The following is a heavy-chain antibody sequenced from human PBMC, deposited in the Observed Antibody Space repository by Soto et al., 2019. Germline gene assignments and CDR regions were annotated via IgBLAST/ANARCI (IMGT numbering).Heavy chain of an antibody. V-gene: IGHV3-7*05. J-gene: IGHJ4*02. D-gene: IGHD6-19*01. Sequence: EVQLVESGGGLVQPGGSLRLSCVVSEFTFSTYWMTWVRQAPGKGLEWLANIEQDGGEKNYLESVRGRFTISRDNAKKSLFLEMNSLRAEDTAVYYCTGGIGWESDSWGQGTLVTVSS. CDR1: EFTFSTYW. CDR2: IEQDGGEK. CDR3: TGGIGWESDS.